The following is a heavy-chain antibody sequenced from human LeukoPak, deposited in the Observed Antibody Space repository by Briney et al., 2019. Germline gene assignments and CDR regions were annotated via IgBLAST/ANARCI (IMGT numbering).Heavy chain of an antibody. J-gene: IGHJ3*02. D-gene: IGHD3-22*01. CDR1: GYTFTGYY. CDR3: TREDDSSGYRPFDI. CDR2: INPNSGGT. V-gene: IGHV1-2*06. Sequence: GASVTVSCTASGYTFTGYYIHWVRQAPGQGREWMGRINPNSGGTNYAQKFQGRVTMTRDTSISTAYMDLSSLRSDDTAVYYCTREDDSSGYRPFDIWGQGTMVTVSS.